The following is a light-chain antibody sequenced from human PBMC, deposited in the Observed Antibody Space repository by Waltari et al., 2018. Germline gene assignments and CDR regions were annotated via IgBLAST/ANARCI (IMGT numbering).Light chain of an antibody. CDR3: QQYGRSPYT. J-gene: IGKJ2*01. V-gene: IGKV3-20*01. CDR1: QSVTRSR. Sequence: DIVLTQSPGTLSLSLGERATPSCTASQSVTRSRLAWYQHKPGQAPRLLIYGVSTRATDIPDRFSGSGSGTDFILTVSRLEPEDSAVYYCQQYGRSPYTFGLGTKLEI. CDR2: GVS.